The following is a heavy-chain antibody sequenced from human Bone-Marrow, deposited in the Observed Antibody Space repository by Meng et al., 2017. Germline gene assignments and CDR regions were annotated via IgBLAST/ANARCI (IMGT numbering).Heavy chain of an antibody. V-gene: IGHV3-23*01. CDR2: ISGSGGST. CDR3: AKPSDSSGYWAFDY. J-gene: IGHJ4*02. D-gene: IGHD3-22*01. CDR1: GFTFSSYA. Sequence: GGSLRLSCAASGFTFSSYAMSWVRQAPGKGLEWVSAISGSGGSTYYADSVKGRFTISRDNPKNTLYLQMNSLRAEDTAVYYCAKPSDSSGYWAFDYWGQGTLVTVSS.